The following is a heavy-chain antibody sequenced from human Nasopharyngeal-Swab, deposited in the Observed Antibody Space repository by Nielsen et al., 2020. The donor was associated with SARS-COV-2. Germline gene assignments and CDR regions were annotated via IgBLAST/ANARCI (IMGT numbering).Heavy chain of an antibody. J-gene: IGHJ4*02. Sequence: GESLKISCAASRFVFSSVWMSWVRQAPGKGLEWVGRIKRKADGGTVEYATAVRGRFSISRDDSRNTLFLQMNRLKTEDTAVYYCTTLHRTGWFWGQGTLVTVSS. D-gene: IGHD6-19*01. V-gene: IGHV3-15*01. CDR1: RFVFSSVW. CDR3: TTLHRTGWF. CDR2: IKRKADGGTV.